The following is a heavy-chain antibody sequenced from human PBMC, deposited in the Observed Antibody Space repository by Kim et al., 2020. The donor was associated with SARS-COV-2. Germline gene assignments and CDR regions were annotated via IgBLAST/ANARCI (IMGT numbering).Heavy chain of an antibody. V-gene: IGHV3-21*01. CDR1: GFTFSSYS. D-gene: IGHD1-26*01. CDR3: ARKWELLRVYDAFDI. J-gene: IGHJ3*02. Sequence: GGSLRLSCAASGFTFSSYSINWVRQAPGKGLEWVSSISSSSSYIYYADSVKGRFTISRDNAKNSLYLQMNSLRAEDTAVYYCARKWELLRVYDAFDIWGQGTMVTVSS. CDR2: ISSSSSYI.